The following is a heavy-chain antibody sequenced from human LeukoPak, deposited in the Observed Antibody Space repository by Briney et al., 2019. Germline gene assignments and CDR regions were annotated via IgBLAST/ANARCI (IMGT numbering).Heavy chain of an antibody. D-gene: IGHD1-26*01. J-gene: IGHJ6*02. V-gene: IGHV1-69*02. CDR1: GGTFSSYT. Sequence: ASVKVSCKASGGTFSSYTISWVRQAPGQGLEWMGRIIPIHGIANYAQKFQGRVTITADKSMSTAYMELSSLRSEDTAVYYCAGGSSTPRYYYGMDVWGQGTTVTVSS. CDR2: IIPIHGIA. CDR3: AGGSSTPRYYYGMDV.